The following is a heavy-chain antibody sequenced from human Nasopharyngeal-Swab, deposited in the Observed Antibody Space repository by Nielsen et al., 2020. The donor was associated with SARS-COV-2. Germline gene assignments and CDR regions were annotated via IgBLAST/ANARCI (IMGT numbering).Heavy chain of an antibody. Sequence: GESLKISCAASGFTFSSYAMSWVRQAPGKGLEWVSAISGSGGSTYYADSVKGRFTISRGNSKNTLYLQMNSLRAEDTAVYYCAKDFSGSYGGMDVWGQGTTVTVSS. CDR1: GFTFSSYA. V-gene: IGHV3-23*01. J-gene: IGHJ6*02. CDR2: ISGSGGST. D-gene: IGHD1-26*01. CDR3: AKDFSGSYGGMDV.